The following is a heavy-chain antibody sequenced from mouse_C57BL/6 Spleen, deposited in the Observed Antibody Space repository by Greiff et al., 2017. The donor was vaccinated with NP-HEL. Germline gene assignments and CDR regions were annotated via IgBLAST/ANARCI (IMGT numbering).Heavy chain of an antibody. CDR1: GYTFTGYW. J-gene: IGHJ1*03. CDR2: ILPGRGST. V-gene: IGHV1-9*01. D-gene: IGHD1-1*01. Sequence: QVQLQQSGAELMKPGASVKLSCKATGYTFTGYWIEWVKQRPGHGLEWIGEILPGRGSTNYYKKFKGTATFTADTSSNTAYMQLSSLTTEDSAIYYCAREDYYGQGWYFDVWGTGTTVTVSS. CDR3: AREDYYGQGWYFDV.